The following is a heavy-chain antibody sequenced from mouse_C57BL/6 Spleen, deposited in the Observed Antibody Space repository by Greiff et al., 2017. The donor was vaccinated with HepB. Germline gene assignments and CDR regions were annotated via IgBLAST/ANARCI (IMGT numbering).Heavy chain of an antibody. CDR2: INPNYGTT. D-gene: IGHD1-1*01. Sequence: VQLQQSGPELVKPGASVKISCKASGYSFTDYNMNWVKQSNGKSLEWIGVINPNYGTTSYNQKFKGKATLTVDQSSSTAYMQLNSLTSEDPAVYYCARRGFPITTVVDGAMDYWGQGTSVTVSS. CDR1: GYSFTDYN. J-gene: IGHJ4*01. V-gene: IGHV1-39*01. CDR3: ARRGFPITTVVDGAMDY.